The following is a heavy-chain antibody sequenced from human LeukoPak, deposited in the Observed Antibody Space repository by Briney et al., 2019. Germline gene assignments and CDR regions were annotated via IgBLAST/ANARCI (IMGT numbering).Heavy chain of an antibody. CDR3: AKGAEQRLGRSHAFPI. V-gene: IGHV3-33*06. Sequence: GGSLRLSCAASGSTFSSYGMHWVRQAPGKGLEWVAVIWYDGSNKYYADSVKGRFTISRDNSKNTLYLQMNSLRAEDTAVYYCAKGAEQRLGRSHAFPIWGEATMVTVSS. CDR2: IWYDGSNK. J-gene: IGHJ3*02. D-gene: IGHD6-19*01. CDR1: GSTFSSYG.